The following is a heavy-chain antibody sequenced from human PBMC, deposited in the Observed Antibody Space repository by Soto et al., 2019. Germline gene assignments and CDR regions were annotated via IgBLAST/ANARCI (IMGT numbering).Heavy chain of an antibody. J-gene: IGHJ4*02. CDR1: GFTFTDHA. CDR2: TSNNGDRT. D-gene: IGHD6-19*01. CDR3: ARPPLYSNGGYFDS. Sequence: GGSLRLSCAVSGFTFTDHAMTWVRQAPGKGLEWVSTTSNNGDRTFYADSVRGRFTVSTDRTNNTLYLQMNSLRADDTAVYFCARPPLYSNGGYFDSWGQGTLVTVSS. V-gene: IGHV3-23*01.